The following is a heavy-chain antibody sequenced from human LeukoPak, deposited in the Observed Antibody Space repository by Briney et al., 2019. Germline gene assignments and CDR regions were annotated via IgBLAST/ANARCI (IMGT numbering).Heavy chain of an antibody. D-gene: IGHD2-2*01. CDR1: GLTFSSYA. V-gene: IGHV3-23*01. CDR2: ISGSGGST. J-gene: IGHJ4*02. CDR3: AKRYCSSTSCYDDY. Sequence: GGSLRLSCAASGLTFSSYAMSWVRQAPGKGLEWVSAISGSGGSTYYADSVKGRFTISRDNSKNTLYLQMNSLRAEDTAVYYCAKRYCSSTSCYDDYWGQGTLVTVSS.